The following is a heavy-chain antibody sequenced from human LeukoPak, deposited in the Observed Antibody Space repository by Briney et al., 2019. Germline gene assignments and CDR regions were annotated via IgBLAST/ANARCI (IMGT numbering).Heavy chain of an antibody. CDR2: MNPNSGNT. D-gene: IGHD4-11*01. Sequence: GASVKVSCKASGYTFTSYDINWVRQATGQGLEWMGWMNPNSGNTGYAQKFQGRVTITRNTSISTAYMELSSLRSEDTAVYYCARQYSNYEAGWFDPWGQGTLVTVSS. CDR1: GYTFTSYD. V-gene: IGHV1-8*03. J-gene: IGHJ5*02. CDR3: ARQYSNYEAGWFDP.